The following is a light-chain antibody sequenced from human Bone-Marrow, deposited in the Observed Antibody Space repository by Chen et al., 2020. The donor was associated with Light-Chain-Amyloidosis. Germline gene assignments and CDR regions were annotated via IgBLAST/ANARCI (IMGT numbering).Light chain of an antibody. V-gene: IGLV1-40*01. CDR1: SSNIGAGYD. J-gene: IGLJ2*01. CDR2: GNS. CDR3: QSYDSSLSGSV. Sequence: QSVLTQPPSVSGAPGQRGTISCTGSSSNIGAGYDVHWYQQLPGTAPKLLIYGNSTRPSGVPDRFSGSKSGTSASLAITGLQAEDEADYYCQSYDSSLSGSVFGGGTKLTVL.